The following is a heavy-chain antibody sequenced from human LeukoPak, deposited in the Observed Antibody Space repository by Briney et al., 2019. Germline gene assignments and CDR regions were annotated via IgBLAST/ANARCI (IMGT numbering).Heavy chain of an antibody. CDR3: ARDRSTTLDY. CDR1: GFTFSSYS. Sequence: GGSLRLSCAASGFTFSSYSMNWVRQAPVKGLEWVSSISSSSSYIYYADSVKGRFTISRDNAKNSLYLQMNSLRAEDTAVYYCARDRSTTLDYWGQGALVTVSS. D-gene: IGHD5/OR15-5a*01. V-gene: IGHV3-21*01. J-gene: IGHJ4*02. CDR2: ISSSSSYI.